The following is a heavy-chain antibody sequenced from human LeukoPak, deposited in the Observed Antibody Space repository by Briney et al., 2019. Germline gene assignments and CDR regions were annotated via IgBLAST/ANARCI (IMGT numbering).Heavy chain of an antibody. CDR2: INTDGRTI. CDR3: VRSAFLTTEFYFDY. J-gene: IGHJ4*01. CDR1: GFTFSRYW. D-gene: IGHD4-11*01. Sequence: GGSLRVSCAASGFTFSRYWMHWVRQAPGKGLVWVSRINTDGRTITYADSVKGRFTISRDNAKNTLYLQMNSLRAEDTAVYYCVRSAFLTTEFYFDYWGHGTLVTVSS. V-gene: IGHV3-74*01.